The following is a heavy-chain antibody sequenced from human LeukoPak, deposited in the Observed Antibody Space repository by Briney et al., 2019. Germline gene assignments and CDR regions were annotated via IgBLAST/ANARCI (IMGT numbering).Heavy chain of an antibody. CDR3: AREDGVQLWLPDY. J-gene: IGHJ4*02. D-gene: IGHD5-18*01. CDR1: GITFSSYA. Sequence: PGRSLRLSCAASGITFSSYAMHWVRQAPGKGLEWVAVISYDGSNKYYADSVKGRFTISRDNSKNTLYLQMNSLRAEDTAVYYCAREDGVQLWLPDYWGQGTLVTVSS. V-gene: IGHV3-30-3*01. CDR2: ISYDGSNK.